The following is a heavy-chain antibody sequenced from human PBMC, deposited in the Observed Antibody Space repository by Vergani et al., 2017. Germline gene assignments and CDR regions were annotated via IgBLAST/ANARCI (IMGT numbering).Heavy chain of an antibody. D-gene: IGHD5-12*01. CDR2: SYYSGST. J-gene: IGHJ4*02. Sequence: QVQLQESGPGLVKPSETLSLTCTVSGGSISSYYWSWIRQPPGKGLEWIGYSYYSGSTNYNPSLKSRVTISVDTSKNQFSLKLSSVTAADTAVYYCARGYSGYVFDYWGQGTLVTVSS. V-gene: IGHV4-59*01. CDR3: ARGYSGYVFDY. CDR1: GGSISSYY.